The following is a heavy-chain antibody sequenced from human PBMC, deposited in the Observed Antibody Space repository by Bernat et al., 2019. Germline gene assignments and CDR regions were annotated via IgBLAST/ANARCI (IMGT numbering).Heavy chain of an antibody. V-gene: IGHV3-33*01. J-gene: IGHJ4*02. CDR3: ARAYSSSSLRWWTLDY. D-gene: IGHD6-6*01. Sequence: QVQLVESGGGVVQPGRSLRLSCAASGFTFSSYGMHWVRQAPGKGLEWVAVIWYDGSNKYYADSVKGRFIISRDNSKNTPYLQMNSLRAEDTAVYYCARAYSSSSLRWWTLDYWGQGTLVTVSS. CDR1: GFTFSSYG. CDR2: IWYDGSNK.